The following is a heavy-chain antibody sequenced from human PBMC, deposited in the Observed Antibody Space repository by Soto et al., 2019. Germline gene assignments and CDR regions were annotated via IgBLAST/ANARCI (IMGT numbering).Heavy chain of an antibody. V-gene: IGHV3-21*01. Sequence: GGSLRLSCAASGFTFSSDSMNWVRQAPGKGREWVSSISSSISYIYYANSVKGRFTIYRDNAKNSLYLQMNSLRAEDRAVYYCARASRGGYDFWSGYYSSWFDPWGQGTLVTVSS. CDR3: ARASRGGYDFWSGYYSSWFDP. CDR2: ISSSISYI. D-gene: IGHD3-3*01. J-gene: IGHJ5*02. CDR1: GFTFSSDS.